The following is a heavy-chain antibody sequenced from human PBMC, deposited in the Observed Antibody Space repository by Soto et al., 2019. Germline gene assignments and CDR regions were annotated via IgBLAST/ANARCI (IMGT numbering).Heavy chain of an antibody. J-gene: IGHJ6*02. Sequence: SETLSLTCAVYGGSFSGYYWSWIRQPPGKGLEWIGEINHSGSTNYNPSLKSRVTISVDTSKNQFSLKLSSVTAADTAVYYCARGIVFYYYYYGMDVWGQGTTVTVSS. CDR2: INHSGST. V-gene: IGHV4-34*01. CDR1: GGSFSGYY. CDR3: ARGIVFYYYYYGMDV. D-gene: IGHD2-21*01.